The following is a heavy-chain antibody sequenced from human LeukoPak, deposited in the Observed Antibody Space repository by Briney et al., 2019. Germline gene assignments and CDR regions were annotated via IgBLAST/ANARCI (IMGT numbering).Heavy chain of an antibody. Sequence: ASVKVSCKASGYTFTSYDINWVRQATGQGLEWMGWMNPNSGNTGYAQKFQGRVTMTRTTSISTAYMELSSLRSEDTAVYYCARVYKSFDYYYYYMDVWGKGTTVTVSS. J-gene: IGHJ6*03. D-gene: IGHD3-10*01. V-gene: IGHV1-8*01. CDR2: MNPNSGNT. CDR1: GYTFTSYD. CDR3: ARVYKSFDYYYYYMDV.